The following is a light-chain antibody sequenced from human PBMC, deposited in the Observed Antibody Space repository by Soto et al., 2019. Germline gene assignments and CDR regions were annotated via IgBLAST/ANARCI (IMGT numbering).Light chain of an antibody. CDR1: SGHSGYI. CDR3: ETWDSNTVV. Sequence: QPVLTQSSSASASLGSSVKLTCTLSSGHSGYIIAWHQQQPGKAPRYLMKLEGSGSYNKGSGVPDRFSGSSSGADRYLTISNLQFKDEADYYCETWDSNTVVFGGGTKVTVL. V-gene: IGLV4-60*02. CDR2: LEGSGSY. J-gene: IGLJ2*01.